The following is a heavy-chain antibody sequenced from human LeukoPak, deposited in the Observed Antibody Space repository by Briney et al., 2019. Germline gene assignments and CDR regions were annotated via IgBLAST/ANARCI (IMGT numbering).Heavy chain of an antibody. D-gene: IGHD4-17*01. V-gene: IGHV3-48*01. CDR1: GFTFSSYS. CDR2: ITFSSSII. Sequence: GGSLRLSRAASGFTFSSYSMNWVRQAPGKGLEWVSYITFSSSIIYYADSVKGRFTISRDNAKNSLYLQMNSLRAEDTAVYYCARDRLHYGEYEKTFDYWGQGTLVSVSS. J-gene: IGHJ4*02. CDR3: ARDRLHYGEYEKTFDY.